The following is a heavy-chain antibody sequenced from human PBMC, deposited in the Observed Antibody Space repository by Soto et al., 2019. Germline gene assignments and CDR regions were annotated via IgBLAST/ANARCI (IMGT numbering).Heavy chain of an antibody. CDR1: GYSFPTHW. CDR3: TSAMVRGVITYFDY. V-gene: IGHV5-51*01. CDR2: IYPGDSDT. D-gene: IGHD3-10*01. Sequence: PGESLKISCKGSGYSFPTHWIGWVRQMPGKGLEWMGIIYPGDSDTRYSPSFQGQVTISVDKSINTAYMELSSLRSEDTAVYYCTSAMVRGVITYFDYWGQGTPVTVSS. J-gene: IGHJ4*02.